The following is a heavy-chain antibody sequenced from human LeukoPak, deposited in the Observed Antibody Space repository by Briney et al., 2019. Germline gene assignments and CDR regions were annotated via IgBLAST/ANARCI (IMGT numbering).Heavy chain of an antibody. D-gene: IGHD3-10*01. CDR1: GFTFSSYS. J-gene: IGHJ4*02. CDR3: AKDTSYGLDY. V-gene: IGHV3-48*04. CDR2: ISYNSGT. Sequence: GGSLRLSCAASGFTFSSYSMNWVRQAPGKGLEWLSYISYNSGTYYADSVKGRFTISRDNAKNSLYLQMNSLRAEDTALYYCAKDTSYGLDYWGQGTLVTVSS.